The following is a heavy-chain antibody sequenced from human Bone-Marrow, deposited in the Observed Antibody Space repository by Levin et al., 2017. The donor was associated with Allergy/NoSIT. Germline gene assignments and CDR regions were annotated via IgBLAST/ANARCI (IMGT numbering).Heavy chain of an antibody. J-gene: IGHJ4*02. CDR1: GGTFSSYA. CDR3: ARDAGYYYGSGSYYNFDY. CDR2: IIPILGIA. D-gene: IGHD3-10*01. V-gene: IGHV1-69*04. Sequence: KISCKASGGTFSSYAISWVRQAPGQGLEWMGRIIPILGIANYAQKFQGRVTITADKSTSTAYMELSSLRSEDTAVYYCARDAGYYYGSGSYYNFDYWGQGTLVTVSS.